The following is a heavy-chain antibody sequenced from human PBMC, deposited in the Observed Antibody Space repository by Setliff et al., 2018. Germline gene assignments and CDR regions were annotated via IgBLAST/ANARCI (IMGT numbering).Heavy chain of an antibody. D-gene: IGHD3-3*01. V-gene: IGHV3-7*01. Sequence: GGSLRLSCAASGFSFSSYAMTWVRQAPGKGLEWVANIKQDGSEKYYVDSVKGRFTISRDNAENSLYLQMNSLRAEDTAVYYCARDPRPYNFWSGYYTYWGQGTLVTVSS. CDR2: IKQDGSEK. CDR3: ARDPRPYNFWSGYYTY. J-gene: IGHJ4*02. CDR1: GFSFSSYA.